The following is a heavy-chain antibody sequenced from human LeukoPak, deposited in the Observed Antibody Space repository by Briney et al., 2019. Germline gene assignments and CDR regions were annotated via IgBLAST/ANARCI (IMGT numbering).Heavy chain of an antibody. Sequence: SQTLSLTCTVSGGSISSGSYYWSWIRQPAGKGLEWIGRIYTSGSTNYNPSLKSRVTISVDTSKNQFSLKLSSVTAADTAVYYCARVAYDFWSGYGYYYMDVWGKGTTVTVS. V-gene: IGHV4-61*02. CDR3: ARVAYDFWSGYGYYYMDV. D-gene: IGHD3-3*01. CDR2: IYTSGST. CDR1: GGSISSGSYY. J-gene: IGHJ6*03.